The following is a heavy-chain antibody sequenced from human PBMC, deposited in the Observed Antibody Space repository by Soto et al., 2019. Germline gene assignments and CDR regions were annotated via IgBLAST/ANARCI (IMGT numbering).Heavy chain of an antibody. CDR3: ARVTGTTNEDYGMDV. CDR1: GGTFSSYT. Sequence: SVKVSCKASGGTFSSYTISWVRQAPGQGLEWMGRIIPILGIANYAQKFQGRVTITADKSTSTAYMELSSLRSEDTAVYYCARVTGTTNEDYGMDVWGQGTTVTVSS. J-gene: IGHJ6*02. V-gene: IGHV1-69*02. D-gene: IGHD1-7*01. CDR2: IIPILGIA.